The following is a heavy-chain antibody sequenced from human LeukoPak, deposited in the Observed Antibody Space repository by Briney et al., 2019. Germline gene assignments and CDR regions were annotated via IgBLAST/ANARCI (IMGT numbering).Heavy chain of an antibody. CDR1: GFTFSSYW. D-gene: IGHD2-15*01. CDR3: ARWDCSGGSCYSGFDY. Sequence: GGSLRLSCAASGFTFSSYWMHWVRQAPGKGLVWVSRINSDGSSTSYADSVKGRFTISRDNAKNTLYLQMNSLRAEDTAVCYCARWDCSGGSCYSGFDYWGQGTLVTVSS. V-gene: IGHV3-74*01. CDR2: INSDGSST. J-gene: IGHJ4*02.